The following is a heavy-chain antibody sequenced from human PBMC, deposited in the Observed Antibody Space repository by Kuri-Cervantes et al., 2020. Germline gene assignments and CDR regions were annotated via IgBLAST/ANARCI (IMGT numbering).Heavy chain of an antibody. CDR3: ARVGVYSSGWGGNYYYGMDV. J-gene: IGHJ6*02. Sequence: GGSLRLSCAASGFTFSSYSMNWVRQAPGKGLEWVSYISSSSSTIYYADSVKGRFTISRDNAKNSLYLQMNSLRAEDTAVYYCARVGVYSSGWGGNYYYGMDVWGQGTTVTVSS. V-gene: IGHV3-48*01. CDR1: GFTFSSYS. D-gene: IGHD6-19*01. CDR2: ISSSSSTI.